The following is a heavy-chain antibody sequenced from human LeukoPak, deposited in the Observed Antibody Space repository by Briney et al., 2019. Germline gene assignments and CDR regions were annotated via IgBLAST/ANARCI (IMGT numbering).Heavy chain of an antibody. CDR2: IYYSGST. CDR1: GGSIRSSSYY. CDR3: ARNESVVVVAPATLRYNYFDP. Sequence: NPSETLSLTCTVSGGSIRSSSYYWGWIRQPPGKGLEWIGSIYYSGSTHYNPSLKSRVTISVDTSKNQFSLKLSSVTAADTAVYYCARNESVVVVAPATLRYNYFDPWGQGTLVTVSS. V-gene: IGHV4-39*01. J-gene: IGHJ5*02. D-gene: IGHD2-15*01.